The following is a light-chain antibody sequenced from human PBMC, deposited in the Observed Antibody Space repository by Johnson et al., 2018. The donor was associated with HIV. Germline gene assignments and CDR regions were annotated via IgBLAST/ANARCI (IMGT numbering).Light chain of an antibody. Sequence: QPVLTQPPSVSAAPGQKVTISCSGSSSNIGNNYVSWYQQLPGTAPKLLIYENNKRPSGIPDRFSGSKSGTSATLGITGLQTGAEADYYCGTWDSSLSAGGGFGTGTKVTVL. CDR3: GTWDSSLSAGGG. CDR2: ENN. V-gene: IGLV1-51*02. J-gene: IGLJ1*01. CDR1: SSNIGNNY.